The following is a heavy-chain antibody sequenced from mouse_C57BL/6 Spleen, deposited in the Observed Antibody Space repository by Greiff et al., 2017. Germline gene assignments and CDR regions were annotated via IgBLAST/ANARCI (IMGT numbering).Heavy chain of an antibody. CDR1: GYSITSGYY. V-gene: IGHV3-6*01. Sequence: ESGPGLVKPSQSLSLTCSVTGYSITSGYYWNWIRQFPGNKLEWMGYISYDGSNNYNPTLKNRISITRDTSKNQFFLKLKSVTTEDTATYYCARDRTTVVARDWYFDGWGTGTTVTVS. CDR2: ISYDGSN. J-gene: IGHJ1*03. D-gene: IGHD1-1*01. CDR3: ARDRTTVVARDWYFDG.